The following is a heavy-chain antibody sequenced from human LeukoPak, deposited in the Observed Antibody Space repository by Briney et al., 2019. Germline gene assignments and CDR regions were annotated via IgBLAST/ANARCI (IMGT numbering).Heavy chain of an antibody. J-gene: IGHJ5*02. Sequence: PSETLSLTCTVSGGSISSSSYYWGWIRQPPGKGLEWIGSIYYSGSTYYNPSLKSRVTISVDTSKNQFSLKLSSVTAADTAVYYCARRKVRGVISSQWFDPWGQGTLVTVSS. CDR2: IYYSGST. V-gene: IGHV4-39*01. CDR3: ARRKVRGVISSQWFDP. CDR1: GGSISSSSYY. D-gene: IGHD3-10*01.